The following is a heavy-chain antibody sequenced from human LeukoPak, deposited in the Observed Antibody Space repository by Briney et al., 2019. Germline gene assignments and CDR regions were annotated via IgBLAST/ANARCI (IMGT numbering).Heavy chain of an antibody. D-gene: IGHD6-19*01. Sequence: NPSETLSLTCAVYGGSFSGYYWSWIRQPPGKGLEWIGYIYYSGSTNYNPPLKSRVTISVDTSKNQFSLKLTSVTAADTATYYCARETSLAGFASGLGFNYWGQGILVTVSS. CDR3: ARETSLAGFASGLGFNY. CDR2: IYYSGST. V-gene: IGHV4-59*01. J-gene: IGHJ4*02. CDR1: GGSFSGYY.